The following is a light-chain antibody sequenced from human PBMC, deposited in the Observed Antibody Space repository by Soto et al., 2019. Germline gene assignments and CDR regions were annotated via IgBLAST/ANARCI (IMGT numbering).Light chain of an antibody. CDR2: DVS. CDR1: SSDVGGYNY. J-gene: IGLJ2*01. Sequence: QSVLTQPASVSGSPGQSITISCTGTSSDVGGYNYVSWYQQHPGKAPKLMIYDVSNRPSGVSNRFSGSKPGNTASLTISGVQAEDEADYYCSSYTSSSSVVFGGGTKLTVL. V-gene: IGLV2-14*01. CDR3: SSYTSSSSVV.